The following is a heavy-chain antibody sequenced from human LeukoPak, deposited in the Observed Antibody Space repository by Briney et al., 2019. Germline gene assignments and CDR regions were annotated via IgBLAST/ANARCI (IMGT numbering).Heavy chain of an antibody. Sequence: GGSLRLSRAASGFIFSSYSMNWVRQAPGKGLEWVSYITSTDSSTHFADSVKGRFTISRDNAKNSLYLQMNSLRDEDTAVYYCVRDSSWSFDYWGQGTLVTVSS. CDR1: GFIFSSYS. J-gene: IGHJ4*02. D-gene: IGHD2-15*01. CDR2: ITSTDSST. V-gene: IGHV3-48*02. CDR3: VRDSSWSFDY.